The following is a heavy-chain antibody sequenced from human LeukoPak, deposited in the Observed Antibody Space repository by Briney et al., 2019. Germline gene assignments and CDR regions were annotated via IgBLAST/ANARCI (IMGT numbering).Heavy chain of an antibody. CDR1: GFTFSDYD. CDR3: ARVAKERVGGVYYFDY. Sequence: SGGSLRLSCAASGFTFSDYDMHWFRQATGKGLEWVSAIGTAGDTYYTGSVKGRFTISRENAKNSLYLQMNSLRAGDTAVYYCARVAKERVGGVYYFDYWGQGTLVTVSS. V-gene: IGHV3-13*01. J-gene: IGHJ4*02. CDR2: IGTAGDT. D-gene: IGHD1-1*01.